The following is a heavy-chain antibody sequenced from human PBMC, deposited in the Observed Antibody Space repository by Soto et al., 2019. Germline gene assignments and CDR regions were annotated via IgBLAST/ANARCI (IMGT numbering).Heavy chain of an antibody. V-gene: IGHV3-23*01. D-gene: IGHD4-17*01. CDR3: AKHSENYGDSRYDS. CDR2: IRSSGGNT. J-gene: IGHJ4*02. Sequence: EVQLLESGGGLVQPGGSLRLSCVSSGFTFNNYAMSWVRQAPGKGLEWVSSIRSSGGNTYYADSMKGRFTISRDNSKNTLYLQMNSLRAEDTAVYYCAKHSENYGDSRYDSWGQGILVTVSS. CDR1: GFTFNNYA.